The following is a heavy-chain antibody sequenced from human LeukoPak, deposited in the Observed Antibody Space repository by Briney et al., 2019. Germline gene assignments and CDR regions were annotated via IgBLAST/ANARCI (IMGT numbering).Heavy chain of an antibody. D-gene: IGHD6-19*01. V-gene: IGHV1-69*06. CDR2: IIPIFGTA. Sequence: SVKVSCKASGGTFSSYAISWVRQAPGQGLEWMGGIIPIFGTANYAQKFQGRVTITADKSTSTAYMELSSLRSEDTAVYYCAREDSSGWYYFDYWGQGTLVTVSS. CDR3: AREDSSGWYYFDY. J-gene: IGHJ4*02. CDR1: GGTFSSYA.